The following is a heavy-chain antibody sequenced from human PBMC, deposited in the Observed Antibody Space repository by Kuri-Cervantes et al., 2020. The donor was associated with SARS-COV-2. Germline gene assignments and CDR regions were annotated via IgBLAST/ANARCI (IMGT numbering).Heavy chain of an antibody. Sequence: GESLKISCAASGFTVSSNYMSWVRQAPGKGLEWVSAISGSGGSTYYADSVKGRFTISRDNSKNTLYLQMNSLRAEDTAVYYCARDRPEYYYDSSGYYTGHYYYGMDVWGQGTTVTVSS. J-gene: IGHJ6*02. D-gene: IGHD3-22*01. CDR1: GFTVSSNY. V-gene: IGHV3-23*01. CDR3: ARDRPEYYYDSSGYYTGHYYYGMDV. CDR2: ISGSGGST.